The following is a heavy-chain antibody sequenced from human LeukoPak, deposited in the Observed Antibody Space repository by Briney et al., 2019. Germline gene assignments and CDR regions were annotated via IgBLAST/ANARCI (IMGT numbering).Heavy chain of an antibody. J-gene: IGHJ4*02. CDR3: AKDRASYSGYDSLDY. V-gene: IGHV3-23*01. CDR1: GFTFSSYA. D-gene: IGHD5-12*01. Sequence: GRSLRLSCAASGFTFSSYAMSWVRQAPGKGLAWVSCITGSGSSTYYADSVKGRFTISRDNSKNTLFLQVSSLRAEDTAVYYCAKDRASYSGYDSLDYWGQGTLVTVSS. CDR2: ITGSGSST.